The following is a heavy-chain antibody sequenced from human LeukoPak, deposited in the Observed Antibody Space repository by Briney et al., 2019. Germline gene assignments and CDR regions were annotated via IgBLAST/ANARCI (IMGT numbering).Heavy chain of an antibody. V-gene: IGHV3-15*01. D-gene: IGHD3-10*01. CDR1: GFTFNNAW. CDR2: IKSKTDGGTT. Sequence: GGSLRLSCAASGFTFNNAWMSWVRQAPGKGLEWVGRIKSKTDGGTTDYAAPVKGRFTISRDDSKNTLFLQMNSLKTEDTAVFYCTTEGIFTTVRGVITVFDYWGQGTLVTVSS. CDR3: TTEGIFTTVRGVITVFDY. J-gene: IGHJ4*02.